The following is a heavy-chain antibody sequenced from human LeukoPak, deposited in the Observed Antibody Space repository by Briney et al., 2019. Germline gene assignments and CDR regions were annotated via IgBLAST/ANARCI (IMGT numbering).Heavy chain of an antibody. Sequence: GGSLRLSCAASGLTFSGYTMMWVRQAPGKGLEWVASISPSGNYIYHADSVKGRFTISRDNAKNSLFLQMNRLRAEGTAVYSCARGIAASGYTMDVWGRGTMVTVSS. CDR3: ARGIAASGYTMDV. V-gene: IGHV3-21*01. CDR1: GLTFSGYT. J-gene: IGHJ6*02. CDR2: ISPSGNYI. D-gene: IGHD6-13*01.